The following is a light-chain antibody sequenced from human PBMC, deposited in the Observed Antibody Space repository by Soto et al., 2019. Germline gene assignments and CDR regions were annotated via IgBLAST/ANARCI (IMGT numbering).Light chain of an antibody. J-gene: IGKJ1*01. CDR3: QQYGSSPQT. CDR1: QSVSSN. CDR2: GAS. V-gene: IGKV3-15*01. Sequence: EIVMTQSPVTLSVSPGEGATLSCRASQSVSSNLAWYQQKPGQAPRLLIYGASTRATGIPARFSGSGSGTEFTLTISSLQSEDFAVYYCQQYGSSPQTFGQGTKVDIK.